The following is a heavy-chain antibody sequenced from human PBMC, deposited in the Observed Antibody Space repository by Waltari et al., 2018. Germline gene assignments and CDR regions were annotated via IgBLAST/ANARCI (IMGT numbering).Heavy chain of an antibody. CDR1: GGSFGGYY. CDR3: ARRSDTAMVSGWGQTDY. CDR2: INHSGST. J-gene: IGHJ4*02. Sequence: QVQLQQWGAGLWKPSETLSLTCAVYGGSFGGYYWSWSRQPPGKGLEWIGEINHSGSTNYNPSLKSRVTISVDTSKNQFSLKLSSVTAADTAVYYCARRSDTAMVSGWGQTDYWGQGTLVTVSS. D-gene: IGHD5-18*01. V-gene: IGHV4-34*01.